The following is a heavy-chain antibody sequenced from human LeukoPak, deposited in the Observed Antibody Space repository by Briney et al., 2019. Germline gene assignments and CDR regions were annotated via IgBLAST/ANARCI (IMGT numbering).Heavy chain of an antibody. Sequence: PGGSLRLSCAASGFTVSTNCMTWVRQAPGKGLEWVANIKGDGSDNHYVDSVRGRFTISRDNAKNSLYLQMNSLRAEDTAVYYCARDLGYYRADYWGQRTLVTVSS. D-gene: IGHD1-26*01. CDR2: IKGDGSDN. J-gene: IGHJ4*02. CDR1: GFTVSTNC. V-gene: IGHV3-7*04. CDR3: ARDLGYYRADY.